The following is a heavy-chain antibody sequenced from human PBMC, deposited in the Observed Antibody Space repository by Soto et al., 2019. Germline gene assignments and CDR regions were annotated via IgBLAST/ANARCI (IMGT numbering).Heavy chain of an antibody. CDR3: AKPLIEPVNWFDP. J-gene: IGHJ5*02. Sequence: GGSLRLSCAASVFTFSSYGMHWVRQAPGKGLEWVAVISYDGSNKYYADSVKGRFTISRDNSKNTLYLRMNSLRAEDTAVYYCAKPLIEPVNWFDPWGQGTLVTVSS. V-gene: IGHV3-30*18. CDR1: VFTFSSYG. CDR2: ISYDGSNK. D-gene: IGHD2-2*01.